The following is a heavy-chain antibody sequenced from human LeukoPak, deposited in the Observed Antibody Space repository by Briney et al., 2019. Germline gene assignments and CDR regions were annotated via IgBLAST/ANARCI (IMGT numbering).Heavy chain of an antibody. CDR1: GGSISSYY. V-gene: IGHV4-59*01. D-gene: IGHD3-9*01. J-gene: IGHJ5*02. Sequence: SETLSLTCTVSGGSISSYYWSWIRQPPGKGLEWIGYIHYSGSTNYNPSLKSRVIVSVDTSKNQFSLKLSSVTAADTAVYYCAGFILTGYFSAWFDPWGQGTLVTVSS. CDR2: IHYSGST. CDR3: AGFILTGYFSAWFDP.